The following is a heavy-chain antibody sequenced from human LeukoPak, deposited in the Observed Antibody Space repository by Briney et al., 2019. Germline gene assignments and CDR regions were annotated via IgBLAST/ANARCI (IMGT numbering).Heavy chain of an antibody. CDR1: GGSINSLY. CDR2: IYYSGHT. V-gene: IGHV4-59*11. Sequence: SETLSLTCSVSGGSINSLYWSWIRQTPGKGLEWIGYIYYSGHTNSNPCLRSRVTLSRDSSRAQFSLNRTSGGAADTAVYYCASGGFWSGYFTWGQGILVTVSS. CDR3: ASGGFWSGYFT. J-gene: IGHJ5*02. D-gene: IGHD3-3*01.